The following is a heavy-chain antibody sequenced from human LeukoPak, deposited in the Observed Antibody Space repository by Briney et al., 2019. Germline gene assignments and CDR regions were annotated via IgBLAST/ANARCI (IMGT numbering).Heavy chain of an antibody. CDR3: ARDIFSGTYYLFPNGVDY. V-gene: IGHV3-30*19. D-gene: IGHD3-10*01. Sequence: GGSLRLSCAASGFIFSSYGMHWVRQAPGKGLEWVAVISFDGYNKYYADSVRGRFTISRDNSKNTLYLQMNNLRAEDTALYYCARDIFSGTYYLFPNGVDYWGQGTLVTVSS. J-gene: IGHJ4*02. CDR1: GFIFSSYG. CDR2: ISFDGYNK.